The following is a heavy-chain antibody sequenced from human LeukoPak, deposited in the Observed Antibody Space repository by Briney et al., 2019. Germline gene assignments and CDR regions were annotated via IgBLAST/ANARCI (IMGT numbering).Heavy chain of an antibody. CDR1: GFIFSNHA. CDR3: AKTYQPLLSQFDY. V-gene: IGHV3-23*01. J-gene: IGHJ4*02. D-gene: IGHD2-2*01. CDR2: ISGGDGAT. Sequence: GGSLRLSCAASGFIFSNHAMTWVRQAPGKGLEWVSAISGGDGATYYADSVKGRFIISRDSSKNTVYLQMSGLRADDTAVYYCAKTYQPLLSQFDYWGQGTLLTVSS.